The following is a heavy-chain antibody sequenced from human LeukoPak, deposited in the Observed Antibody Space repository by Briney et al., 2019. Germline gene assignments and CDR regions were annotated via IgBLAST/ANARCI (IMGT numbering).Heavy chain of an antibody. D-gene: IGHD1-26*01. CDR1: GGTFSSHA. J-gene: IGHJ6*02. Sequence: GSSVKVSCKASGGTFSSHAISWVRQAPGQGLEWMGGIIPIFGTANYAQKFQGRVTITADESTSTAYMELSSLRSEDTAVYYCARAATTPWLRRYYYYGMDVWGQGTMVTVSS. CDR2: IIPIFGTA. CDR3: ARAATTPWLRRYYYYGMDV. V-gene: IGHV1-69*01.